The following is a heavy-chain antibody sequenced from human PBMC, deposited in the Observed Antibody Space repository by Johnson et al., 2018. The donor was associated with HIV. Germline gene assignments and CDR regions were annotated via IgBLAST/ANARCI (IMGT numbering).Heavy chain of an antibody. CDR2: TQYDGSKK. J-gene: IGHJ3*02. D-gene: IGHD4-11*01. Sequence: QVQLVESGGGVVQPGGSLTLSCAASGFSFSSYGIHWVRQVPGKGLEWVAFTQYDGSKKYYADSVKGRFTISRDNSKNTLSLQMNSLRADDTAVYYCASGSTVTTHSGAFDIWGQGTLVTVSS. CDR3: ASGSTVTTHSGAFDI. V-gene: IGHV3-30*02. CDR1: GFSFSSYG.